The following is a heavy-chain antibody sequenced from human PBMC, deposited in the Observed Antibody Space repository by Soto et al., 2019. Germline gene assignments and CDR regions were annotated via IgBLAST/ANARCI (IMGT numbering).Heavy chain of an antibody. J-gene: IGHJ5*02. Sequence: SETLSLTCTVSGGSIRSAGHYWSWIRQHPGKGLEWIGYIYHSGNTRNNPSLKSRVTMSVDKSNNQFSLNLMSVTAADTATYYCARDSRTGCSSTDCYMSWGRGILVTVSS. D-gene: IGHD2-2*01. CDR3: ARDSRTGCSSTDCYMS. CDR1: GGSIRSAGHY. V-gene: IGHV4-31*03. CDR2: IYHSGNT.